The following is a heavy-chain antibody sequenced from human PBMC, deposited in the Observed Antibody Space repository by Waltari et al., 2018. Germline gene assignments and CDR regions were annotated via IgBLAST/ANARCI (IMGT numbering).Heavy chain of an antibody. D-gene: IGHD1-26*01. CDR1: GYSISSGSY. Sequence: QVQLQESGPGLVKPSATLSLTCAVSGYSISSGSYWGWIRQPPEKGLEWIGSIYHSGSTYYNPSLKSRVTISIDTSKNQFSLRLSSVTAADTAVYYCARAHSGSYSYVNWFDPWGQGTLVTVSS. CDR3: ARAHSGSYSYVNWFDP. J-gene: IGHJ5*02. V-gene: IGHV4-38-2*01. CDR2: IYHSGST.